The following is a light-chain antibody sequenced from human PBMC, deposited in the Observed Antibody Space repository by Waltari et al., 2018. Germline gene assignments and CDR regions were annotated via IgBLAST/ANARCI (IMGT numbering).Light chain of an antibody. CDR3: HQYYSTPFT. Sequence: DIVMTQSPESLAVSLGARATINCKSSQSVLYSSNNKNQLAWYHQKPGQPPKLLLYWASTRESGVPDRFSASGSETDFTLTISSLQAADVAVYYCHQYYSTPFTFGQGTKLEIK. J-gene: IGKJ2*01. CDR2: WAS. V-gene: IGKV4-1*01. CDR1: QSVLYSSNNKNQ.